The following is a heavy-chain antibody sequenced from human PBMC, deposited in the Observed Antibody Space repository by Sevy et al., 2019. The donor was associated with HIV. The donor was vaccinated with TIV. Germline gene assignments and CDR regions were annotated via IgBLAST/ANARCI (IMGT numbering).Heavy chain of an antibody. D-gene: IGHD3-10*01. CDR1: GFTFSNAW. J-gene: IGHJ6*03. CDR2: IKSKTDGGTT. Sequence: GGSLRLSCAASGFTFSNAWMSWVRQAPGKGLEWVGRIKSKTDGGTTDYAPPVKGRFTISRDDSKNTLYLQMNSLKTEDTAVYYCTTRGFGELFGNYYYYYMDVWVKGTTVTVSS. V-gene: IGHV3-15*01. CDR3: TTRGFGELFGNYYYYYMDV.